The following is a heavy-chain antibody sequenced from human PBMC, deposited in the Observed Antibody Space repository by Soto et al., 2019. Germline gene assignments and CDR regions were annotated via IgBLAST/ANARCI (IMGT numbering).Heavy chain of an antibody. V-gene: IGHV1-69*13. Sequence: GASVKVSCKASGGTFSSYAISWVRQAPGQGLEWMGGIIPIFGTANYAQKFQGRVTITADESTSTAYMELSSLRSEDTAVYYCAGCTARDPNYYYYYMDVWGKGTTVTVSS. CDR2: IIPIFGTA. J-gene: IGHJ6*03. CDR3: AGCTARDPNYYYYYMDV. CDR1: GGTFSSYA. D-gene: IGHD2-8*01.